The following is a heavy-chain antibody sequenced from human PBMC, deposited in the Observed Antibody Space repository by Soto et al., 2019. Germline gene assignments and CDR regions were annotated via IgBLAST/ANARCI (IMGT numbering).Heavy chain of an antibody. Sequence: PSQTLSLTCAISGDSVSSNSAAWNWIRHSPSRGLEWLGRTYYRSKWYNDYAVSLRGRITINPDTTKSQFSLQLNSATPEDTAVYYCATWRYDYWGQGTLVTVSS. CDR1: GDSVSSNSAA. CDR2: TYYRSKWYN. J-gene: IGHJ4*02. V-gene: IGHV6-1*01. CDR3: ATWRYDY.